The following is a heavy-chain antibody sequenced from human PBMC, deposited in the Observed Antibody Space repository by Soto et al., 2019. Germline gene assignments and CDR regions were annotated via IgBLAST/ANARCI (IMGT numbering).Heavy chain of an antibody. D-gene: IGHD3-22*01. CDR1: GGSISSSSYY. CDR3: ATGLLPPDAFDI. Sequence: QLQLQESGPGLVKPSETLSLTCTVSGGSISSSSYYRGWIRQPPGKGLEWIGSIYYSGSTYYNPSLKSRVTISVDTSKNQFSLKLSSVTAADTAVYYCATGLLPPDAFDIWGQGTMVTVSS. J-gene: IGHJ3*02. CDR2: IYYSGST. V-gene: IGHV4-39*01.